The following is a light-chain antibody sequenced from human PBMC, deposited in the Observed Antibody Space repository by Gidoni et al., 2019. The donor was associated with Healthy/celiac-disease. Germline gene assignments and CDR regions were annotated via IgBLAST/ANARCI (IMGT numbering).Light chain of an antibody. J-gene: IGKJ1*01. Sequence: DIQIAQAPSSLSASVGDRVTITCRASQSISSCLNWYQQKPGKAPKLLIYAASSLESGVPSRFSGSGSGTDFTLTISSLQPEDFATYYCQQSYSTPGTFGQGTKVEIK. V-gene: IGKV1-39*01. CDR3: QQSYSTPGT. CDR2: AAS. CDR1: QSISSC.